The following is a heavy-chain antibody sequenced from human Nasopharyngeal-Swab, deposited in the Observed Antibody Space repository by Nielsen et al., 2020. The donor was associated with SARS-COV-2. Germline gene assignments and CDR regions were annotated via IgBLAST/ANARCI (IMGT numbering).Heavy chain of an antibody. CDR1: GGSISSSSYY. D-gene: IGHD3-10*01. CDR3: ARERGRGGIWNYYYYYMDV. CDR2: IYYSGST. V-gene: IGHV4-39*07. J-gene: IGHJ6*03. Sequence: GSLRLSCTVSGGSISSSSYYWGWIRQPPGKGLEWIGSIYYSGSTYYNPSLKSRVTISVDTSKNQFSLKLISVTAADTAVYYCARERGRGGIWNYYYYYMDVWGKGTTVTVSS.